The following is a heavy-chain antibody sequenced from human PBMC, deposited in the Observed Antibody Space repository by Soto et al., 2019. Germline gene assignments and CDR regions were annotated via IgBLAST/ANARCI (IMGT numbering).Heavy chain of an antibody. CDR3: VSDGYDSSGYYYYLY. J-gene: IGHJ4*02. Sequence: GGPVKVSCKASGYTFTSYGISWVRQAPGQGLEWMGWISAYNGNTNYAQKLQGRVTMTTDTSTSTAYMELRSLRSDDTAVYYCVSDGYDSSGYYYYLYWGQGTPVTVSS. D-gene: IGHD3-22*01. V-gene: IGHV1-18*01. CDR2: ISAYNGNT. CDR1: GYTFTSYG.